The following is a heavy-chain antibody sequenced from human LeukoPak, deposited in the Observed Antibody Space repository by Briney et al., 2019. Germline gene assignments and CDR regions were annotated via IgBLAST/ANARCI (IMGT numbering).Heavy chain of an antibody. CDR1: GYSFTSYW. V-gene: IGHV5-51*01. J-gene: IGHJ4*02. Sequence: GESLKISCKGSGYSFTSYWIGWVRQMPGEGLEWMGIIYPGDSDTRYSPSFQGQVTISADKSISTAYLQWSSLKASDTAMYYCARAIAAAYTPLDYWGQGALVTVSS. CDR2: IYPGDSDT. CDR3: ARAIAAAYTPLDY. D-gene: IGHD6-13*01.